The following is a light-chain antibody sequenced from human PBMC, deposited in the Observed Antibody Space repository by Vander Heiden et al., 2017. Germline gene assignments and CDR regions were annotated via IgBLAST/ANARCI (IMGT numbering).Light chain of an antibody. CDR1: QSVRSD. V-gene: IGKV3-15*01. Sequence: EIGLTQSPSTLSVSPGESATLSCRASQSVRSDLAWYQQKPGQAPSLLIYGASIRATGIPARFSGSGSGTEFTLTISSLQSEDVAVYYCQHYNHWPLTFGGGTKVEIK. J-gene: IGKJ4*01. CDR3: QHYNHWPLT. CDR2: GAS.